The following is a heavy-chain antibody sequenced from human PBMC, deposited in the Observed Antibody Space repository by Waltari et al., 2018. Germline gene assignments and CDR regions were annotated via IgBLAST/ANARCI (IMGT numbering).Heavy chain of an antibody. V-gene: IGHV1-18*01. CDR3: ARDFSQTQNHGDDYVYFMDV. Sequence: QVQLMQSGAEMKKPGASVKVSCKASGYTFINYGVTWVRQAPGQGLEWRGWDSGHTDKTNHPQKFRDGVTVTRDTPANTAFLEVRSRTSDDTAVYYCARDFSQTQNHGDDYVYFMDVWGEGTTVIVSS. CDR1: GYTFINYG. CDR2: DSGHTDKT. D-gene: IGHD4-17*01. J-gene: IGHJ6*03.